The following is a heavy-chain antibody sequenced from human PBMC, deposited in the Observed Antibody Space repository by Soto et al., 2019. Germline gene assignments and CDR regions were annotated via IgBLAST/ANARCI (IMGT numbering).Heavy chain of an antibody. CDR1: GGSFSGYY. CDR2: INHSGST. J-gene: IGHJ2*01. D-gene: IGHD3-22*01. Sequence: SETLSLTCAVYGGSFSGYYWNWIRQPPGKGLEWIGEINHSGSTNYNPSLKSRVTISVDTSKNQFSLKLSSVTAADTAVYYCARKRLNWYFDLWGRGTLVTVSS. V-gene: IGHV4-34*01. CDR3: ARKRLNWYFDL.